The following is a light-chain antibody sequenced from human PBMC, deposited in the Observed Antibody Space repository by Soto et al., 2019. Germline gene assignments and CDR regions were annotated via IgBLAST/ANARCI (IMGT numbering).Light chain of an antibody. CDR3: QQYNNCPLT. J-gene: IGKJ4*01. CDR2: GAS. Sequence: EIEMTQSPATLSVSPGERATLSCRASQSVSNNLAWFQQKPGQAPRLLIFGASSRATGIPARFGGSGSGTEFTLTINSLQSEDFAVYYCQQYNNCPLTFGGGTKVEIK. V-gene: IGKV3-15*01. CDR1: QSVSNN.